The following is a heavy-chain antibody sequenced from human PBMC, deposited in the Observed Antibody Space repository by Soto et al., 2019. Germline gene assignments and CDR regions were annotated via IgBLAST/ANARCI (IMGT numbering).Heavy chain of an antibody. V-gene: IGHV1-69*13. CDR3: ARGGEHIVVAAMDV. CDR1: GGTFSSYA. Sequence: SVKVSCKASGGTFSSYAISWVRQAPGQGLEWMGGINPIFGTANYAQKFQGRVTITADESTSTAYMELSSLRSEDTAVYYCARGGEHIVVAAMDVWGQGTTVTVSS. D-gene: IGHD2-21*01. J-gene: IGHJ6*02. CDR2: INPIFGTA.